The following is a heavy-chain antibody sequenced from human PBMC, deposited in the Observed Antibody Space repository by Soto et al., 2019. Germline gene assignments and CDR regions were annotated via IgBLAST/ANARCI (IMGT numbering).Heavy chain of an antibody. CDR3: ARHHLPGRHFDY. CDR1: GYSFTSYW. Sequence: XESLKISWKCSGYSFTSYWIGLVLQMPGKGLEWMGIIYPGDSDTRYSPSFQGQVTISADKSISTAYLQWSSLKASDTAMYYCARHHLPGRHFDYWGQGTLVTVSS. CDR2: IYPGDSDT. V-gene: IGHV5-51*01. J-gene: IGHJ4*02.